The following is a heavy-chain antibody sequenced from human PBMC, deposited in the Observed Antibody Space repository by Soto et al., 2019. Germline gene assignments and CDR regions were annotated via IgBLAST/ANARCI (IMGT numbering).Heavy chain of an antibody. CDR1: GYGFTSHW. CDR3: ARRITIFGSAHYGMDV. D-gene: IGHD3-3*01. V-gene: IGHV5-51*01. J-gene: IGHJ6*02. Sequence: GESLKISCKGSGYGFTSHWIGWVRQMPGKGLEWVGIIYPGDSDTRYSPSFQGHVTISADKSISTAYLQWSSLKASDTAMYYCARRITIFGSAHYGMDVWGQGTTVTVSS. CDR2: IYPGDSDT.